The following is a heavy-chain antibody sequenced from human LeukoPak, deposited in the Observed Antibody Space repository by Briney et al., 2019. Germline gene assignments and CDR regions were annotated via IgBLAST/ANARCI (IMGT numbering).Heavy chain of an antibody. CDR3: AREGRIAAGDY. CDR1: GFIFSSSW. Sequence: GGSLRLSCAASGFIFSSSWMSWVRQAPGKGLEWVANIKQDGSEKYYVDSMKGRFTISRDNAKNSLYLQMNSLRAEDTAVYYCAREGRIAAGDYWGQGTLVTVSS. CDR2: IKQDGSEK. J-gene: IGHJ4*02. V-gene: IGHV3-7*01. D-gene: IGHD6-13*01.